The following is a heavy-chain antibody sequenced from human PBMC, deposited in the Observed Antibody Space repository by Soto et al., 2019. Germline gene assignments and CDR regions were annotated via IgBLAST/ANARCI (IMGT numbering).Heavy chain of an antibody. Sequence: QVQLVQSGAEVKKPGSSVKVSCKASGGTFSSYAISWVRQAPGQGLEWMGVIIPIFGTANYAQKFQGRVTITADESTSTAYMELSSLRSEDTAVYYCAREPYYYDSSGPSTYYYYYGMDVWGQGTTVTVS. CDR3: AREPYYYDSSGPSTYYYYYGMDV. CDR1: GGTFSSYA. CDR2: IIPIFGTA. J-gene: IGHJ6*02. V-gene: IGHV1-69*01. D-gene: IGHD3-22*01.